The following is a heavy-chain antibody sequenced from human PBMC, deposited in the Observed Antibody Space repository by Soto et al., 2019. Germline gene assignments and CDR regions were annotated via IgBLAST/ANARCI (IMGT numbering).Heavy chain of an antibody. D-gene: IGHD3-3*01. CDR2: INAGNGNT. CDR3: ARTRKGVVIREYYFDY. J-gene: IGHJ4*02. Sequence: QVQLVQSGAEVKKPGASVKVSCKASGYTFTSYAMHWVRQAPGQRLEWMGWINAGNGNTKYSQKFQGRVTITRDTSASTAYMELSSLRSEDTAVYYCARTRKGVVIREYYFDYWGQGTLVTVSS. V-gene: IGHV1-3*01. CDR1: GYTFTSYA.